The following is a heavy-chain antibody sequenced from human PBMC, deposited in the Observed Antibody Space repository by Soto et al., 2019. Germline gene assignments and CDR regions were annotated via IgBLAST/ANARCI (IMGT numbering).Heavy chain of an antibody. CDR3: ARDRGIDALDY. CDR1: GYTFTSYG. J-gene: IGHJ4*02. Sequence: QVQLVQSGAEVKKPGASVKVSCKASGYTFTSYGITWVRQAPGPGLEWMGGISAYNGNTKYAQELQGRGTMTTDTSTRTAYMELRSLRSDDTAVYYCARDRGIDALDYWGQGTLVTVSS. V-gene: IGHV1-18*01. D-gene: IGHD1-26*01. CDR2: ISAYNGNT.